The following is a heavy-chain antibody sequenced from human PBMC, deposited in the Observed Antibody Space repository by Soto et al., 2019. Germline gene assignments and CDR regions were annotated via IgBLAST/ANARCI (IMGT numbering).Heavy chain of an antibody. V-gene: IGHV1-69*17. J-gene: IGHJ6*02. CDR1: GGTFRSYS. D-gene: IGHD3-22*01. CDR3: SRLDEVGYSSNHHYYSDLDV. Sequence: QVQLVQSGAEVMKPGSSGKVSCKASGGTFRSYSISGVRQAPGHGLEWMVWIIPIFDITNYAQKFQGRVTIPADQSTSTAYMELSSLGSDDTAVYSGSRLDEVGYSSNHHYYSDLDVWGQGTTVTV. CDR2: IIPIFDIT.